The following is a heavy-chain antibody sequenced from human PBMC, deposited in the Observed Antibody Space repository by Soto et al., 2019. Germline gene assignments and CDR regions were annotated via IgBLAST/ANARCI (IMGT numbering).Heavy chain of an antibody. D-gene: IGHD3-10*01. CDR1: GGDFSSYI. V-gene: IGHV1-69*02. J-gene: IGHJ4*02. CDR3: ASDRAVNNAALSMAY. Sequence: QVQLVQSGAEVKKPGSSVKVSCKTSGGDFSSYIVTWVRQAPGQGLEWMGRIIPMFGITNYAQKFHDRATXXADRSTSTAYMELSSLRSDDTGIYYCASDRAVNNAALSMAYWGQGTLVSVSS. CDR2: IIPMFGIT.